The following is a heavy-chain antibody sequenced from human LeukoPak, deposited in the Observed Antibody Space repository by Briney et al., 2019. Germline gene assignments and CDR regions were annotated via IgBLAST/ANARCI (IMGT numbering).Heavy chain of an antibody. J-gene: IGHJ4*02. CDR1: GYTFTGYY. D-gene: IGHD3-3*01. V-gene: IGHV1-2*02. CDR2: INPNSGGT. Sequence: ASVKVSCKASGYTFTGYYMHWVRQAPGQGLEWMGWINPNSGGTNYALKFQGRVTMTRDTSISTAYMELSRLRSDNTAVYYCARGLRFLEWLSPYYWGQGTLVTVSS. CDR3: ARGLRFLEWLSPYY.